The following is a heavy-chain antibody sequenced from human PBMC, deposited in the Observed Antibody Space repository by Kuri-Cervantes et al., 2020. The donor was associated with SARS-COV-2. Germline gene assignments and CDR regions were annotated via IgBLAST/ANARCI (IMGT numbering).Heavy chain of an antibody. CDR1: GYTFTTYG. J-gene: IGHJ6*02. CDR2: TSAHNGKT. CDR3: AKDRHQFPEQHYYYGFDV. D-gene: IGHD2-2*01. V-gene: IGHV1-18*01. Sequence: ASVKVSCKASGYTFTTYGISWVRQAPGQGLEWMGWTSAHNGKTNYAQKLQGRITVTTDTSTSTAYMELRSLRSDDTAVYYCAKDRHQFPEQHYYYGFDVWGQGTTVTVSS.